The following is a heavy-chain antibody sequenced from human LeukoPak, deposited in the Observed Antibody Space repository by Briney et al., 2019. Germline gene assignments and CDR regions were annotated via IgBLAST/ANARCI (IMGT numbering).Heavy chain of an antibody. V-gene: IGHV4-4*07. CDR1: GGSISSYY. CDR3: AREVAAAGTRWFDP. CDR2: IYTSGSN. D-gene: IGHD6-13*01. Sequence: SETLSLTCRVCGGSISSYYWSWIREPAGKGLEWIGRIYTSGSNNYSPPLKSRVTMSVDTSKTQFSLTLSPVTAADTAVYYCAREVAAAGTRWFDPWGQGTLVTVSS. J-gene: IGHJ5*02.